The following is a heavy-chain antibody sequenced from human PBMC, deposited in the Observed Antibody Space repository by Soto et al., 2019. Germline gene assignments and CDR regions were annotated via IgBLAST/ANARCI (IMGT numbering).Heavy chain of an antibody. CDR2: ISAYNGNT. D-gene: IGHD3-10*01. V-gene: IGHV1-18*01. J-gene: IGHJ4*02. Sequence: QVQLVQSGAEVKKPGASVKVSCKASGYTFNSYGITWVRQAPGQGREWMGWISAYNGNTNSAHKLQGRVTMTTETATGTSYRARRIVGSDDKAVYYCARGEVFVDYWGQGTLVTVSS. CDR3: ARGEVFVDY. CDR1: GYTFNSYG.